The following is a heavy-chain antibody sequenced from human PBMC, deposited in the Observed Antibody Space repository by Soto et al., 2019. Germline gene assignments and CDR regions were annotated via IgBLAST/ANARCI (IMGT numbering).Heavy chain of an antibody. J-gene: IGHJ5*02. D-gene: IGHD6-13*01. CDR1: GFTFSNYV. CDR3: ATDTTADGTSYYWFGP. V-gene: IGHV3-23*01. CDR2: ISTSGGST. Sequence: EVQLLESGGGLVQPGGSLRLSCAASGFTFSNYVMSWVRQAAGKGLEWVSSISTSGGSTYYPDSVKGRFTISGDNSRNTLFLQLNCLTAADTAVYYCATDTTADGTSYYWFGPWGRGSLVTVCS.